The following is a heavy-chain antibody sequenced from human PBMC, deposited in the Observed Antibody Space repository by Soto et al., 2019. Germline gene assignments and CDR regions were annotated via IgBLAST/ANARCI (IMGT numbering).Heavy chain of an antibody. CDR3: ASTLGSSPFTYYFDY. V-gene: IGHV4-39*01. CDR2: IYYSGST. J-gene: IGHJ4*02. Sequence: QLQLQESGPGLVKPSETLSLTCTVSGGSISSSSYYWGWIRQPPGKGLEWIGSIYYSGSTYYNPSLKSRVTISVDTSKNQFSLKLSSVTAADTAVYYCASTLGSSPFTYYFDYWGQGTLVTVSS. D-gene: IGHD6-6*01. CDR1: GGSISSSSYY.